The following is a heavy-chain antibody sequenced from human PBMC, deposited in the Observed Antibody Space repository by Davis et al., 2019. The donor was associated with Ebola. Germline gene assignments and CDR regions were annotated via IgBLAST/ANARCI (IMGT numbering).Heavy chain of an antibody. Sequence: PGGSLRLSCAASGFTFTTYSMNWVRQAPGKGLEWVSFITISSSTIYYADSVKGRFTISRDNAKNSLYLQMNSLRAEDTAVYYCARDHQNPHTIFSGEPLDYWGQGTLVTVSS. CDR2: ITISSSTI. D-gene: IGHD3-9*01. CDR1: GFTFTTYS. V-gene: IGHV3-48*04. CDR3: ARDHQNPHTIFSGEPLDY. J-gene: IGHJ4*02.